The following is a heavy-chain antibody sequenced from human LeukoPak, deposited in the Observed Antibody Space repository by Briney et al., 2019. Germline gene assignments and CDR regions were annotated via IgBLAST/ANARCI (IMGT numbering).Heavy chain of an antibody. CDR3: TTDDYYDSSGYQGY. Sequence: GGSLRLSCAASVFTLSNAWMSWVRQAPGTGLEWVGRIKSKTDGRTTDYAAPVKGRFTISRDDSKNTLYLQMNSLKTEDTAVYYCTTDDYYDSSGYQGYWGQGTLVIV. CDR1: VFTLSNAW. V-gene: IGHV3-15*01. CDR2: IKSKTDGRTT. D-gene: IGHD3-22*01. J-gene: IGHJ4*02.